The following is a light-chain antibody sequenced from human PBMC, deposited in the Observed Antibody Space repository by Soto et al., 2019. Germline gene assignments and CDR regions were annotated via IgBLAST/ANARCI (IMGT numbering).Light chain of an antibody. CDR2: ISD. V-gene: IGLV1-44*01. Sequence: QSVLTQPPSASGTPGQRVTVSCSGGRSNIGTNTVTWYQQLPGTAPKLLIYISDQRPSGVPDRFSGSKSGASASLAISGLQSEDEADYYCAAWDDSLNGPVFGGGTKLTVL. CDR3: AAWDDSLNGPV. J-gene: IGLJ2*01. CDR1: RSNIGTNT.